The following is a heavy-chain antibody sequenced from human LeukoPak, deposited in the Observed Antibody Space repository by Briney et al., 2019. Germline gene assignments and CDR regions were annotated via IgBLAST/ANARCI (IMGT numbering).Heavy chain of an antibody. CDR2: FDPEGGET. Sequence: GASVKVSCKVSGYTLTELSMHWVRQAPGKGLEWMGGFDPEGGETIYAQKFQGRVTMTEDTSTDTAYMELSSLRSEDTAVYYCATERRSQNYYDSSGAKADAFDIWGQGTMVTVSS. J-gene: IGHJ3*02. CDR3: ATERRSQNYYDSSGAKADAFDI. D-gene: IGHD3-22*01. V-gene: IGHV1-24*01. CDR1: GYTLTELS.